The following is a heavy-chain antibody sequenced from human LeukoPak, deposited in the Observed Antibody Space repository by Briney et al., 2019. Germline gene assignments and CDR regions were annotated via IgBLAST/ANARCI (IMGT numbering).Heavy chain of an antibody. J-gene: IGHJ4*02. D-gene: IGHD5-12*01. CDR3: AKDLGGSTDY. Sequence: GGSLRLSCAASGFTFSSFAMTWVRQAPGKGLEWVSSTSDSGGTSYANSVKGRFTISRDISKSTLYLQMNSLRAEDTAIYYCAKDLGGSTDYWGQGTLVTVSS. CDR1: GFTFSSFA. V-gene: IGHV3-23*01. CDR2: TSDSGGT.